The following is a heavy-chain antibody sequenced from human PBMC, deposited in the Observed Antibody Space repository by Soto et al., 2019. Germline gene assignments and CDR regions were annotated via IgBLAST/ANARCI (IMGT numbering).Heavy chain of an antibody. CDR3: ASVYGYYYYYMDV. Sequence: ASVKVSCKASGYSLTDNGITWGRQASGQGLEYVGWISPDSGKTDYAQKFQGRVTMTRDTSINTVYMELSSLRSDDTAVYYCASVYGYYYYYMDVWGKGTTVTVSS. D-gene: IGHD2-8*01. J-gene: IGHJ6*03. CDR1: GYSLTDNG. V-gene: IGHV1-8*01. CDR2: ISPDSGKT.